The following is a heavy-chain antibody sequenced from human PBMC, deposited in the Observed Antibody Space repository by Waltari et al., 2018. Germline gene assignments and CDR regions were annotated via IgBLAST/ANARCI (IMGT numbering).Heavy chain of an antibody. CDR3: AREEGYSYRFDY. CDR2: IWYDGSNK. Sequence: QVQLVESGGGVVQPGRSLRLSCAAYGFTFSSYGMHWVRQAPGKGLEWVAVIWYDGSNKYYADSVKGRFTISRDNSKNTLYLQMNSLRAEDTAVYYCAREEGYSYRFDYWGQGTLVTVSS. J-gene: IGHJ4*02. CDR1: GFTFSSYG. V-gene: IGHV3-33*01. D-gene: IGHD5-18*01.